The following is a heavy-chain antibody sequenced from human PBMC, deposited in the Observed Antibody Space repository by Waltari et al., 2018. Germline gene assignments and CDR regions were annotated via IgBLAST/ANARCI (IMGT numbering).Heavy chain of an antibody. CDR3: AREGGNYSPLGY. V-gene: IGHV4-34*02. Sequence: QVQLQQWGTGLLKPSETLSLTCAVYGGSFRGYYWSWIRQSPGKGLEWIGEVNPSGSTDYNPSLKSRVTISVDTSKNQFSLKLTSVTAADTAVYYCAREGGNYSPLGYWGQGTLVTVSS. J-gene: IGHJ4*02. CDR2: VNPSGST. CDR1: GGSFRGYY. D-gene: IGHD1-26*01.